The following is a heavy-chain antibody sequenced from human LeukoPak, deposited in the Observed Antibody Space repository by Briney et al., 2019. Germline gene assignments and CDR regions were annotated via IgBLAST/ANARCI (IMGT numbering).Heavy chain of an antibody. D-gene: IGHD2-15*01. CDR3: ARGRRIVVVLGATRAHRDYYMDV. J-gene: IGHJ6*03. CDR1: GFTFSDYY. V-gene: IGHV3-11*04. CDR2: ISSSGSTI. Sequence: GGSLRLSCAASGFTFSDYYMSWIRQAPGKGLEWVSYISSSGSTIYYADSVKGRFTISRDNAKNSLYLQMNSLRAEDTAVYYCARGRRIVVVLGATRAHRDYYMDVWGKGTTVTASS.